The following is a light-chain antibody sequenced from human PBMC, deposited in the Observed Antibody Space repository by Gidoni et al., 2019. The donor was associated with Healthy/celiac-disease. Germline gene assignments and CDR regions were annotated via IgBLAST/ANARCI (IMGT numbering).Light chain of an antibody. CDR1: QSISIY. CDR3: QQSYSTPRT. J-gene: IGKJ4*01. CDR2: AAS. V-gene: IGKV1-39*01. Sequence: IQLTQSPSSLSASVGDRVTITCRASQSISIYLNWYQQKPGKAPKLLIYAASSLQSGVPSRFSGSVSGTDFTLTISSLQPEDFATYHCQQSYSTPRTFGGGTQVEIK.